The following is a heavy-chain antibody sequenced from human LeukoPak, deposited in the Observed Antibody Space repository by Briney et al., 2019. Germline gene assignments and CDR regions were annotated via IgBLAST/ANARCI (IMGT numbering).Heavy chain of an antibody. J-gene: IGHJ6*02. CDR2: IHSGGAT. V-gene: IGHV3-53*01. Sequence: GGSLRLSCAASGFTVSSNYMNWVRQAPGKGLEWVSVIHSGGATYYADSVKGRFTISRDNSRNTLYLQMNSLRAEDTAVYYCARSIAAIGYYYYYGMDVWGQGTTVTVSS. D-gene: IGHD6-13*01. CDR3: ARSIAAIGYYYYYGMDV. CDR1: GFTVSSNY.